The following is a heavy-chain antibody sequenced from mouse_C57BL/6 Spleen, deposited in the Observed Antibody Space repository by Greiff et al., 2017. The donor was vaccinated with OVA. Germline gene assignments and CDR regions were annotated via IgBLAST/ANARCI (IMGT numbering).Heavy chain of an antibody. Sequence: EVQVVESEGGLVQPGSSMKLSCTASGFTFSDYYMAWVRQVPEKGLEWVANINYDGSSTYYLDSLKSRFIISRDNAKNILYLQMSSLKSEDTATYYCAREGLAPFAYWGQGTLVTVAA. CDR1: GFTFSDYY. D-gene: IGHD3-3*01. CDR2: INYDGSST. CDR3: AREGLAPFAY. J-gene: IGHJ3*01. V-gene: IGHV5-16*01.